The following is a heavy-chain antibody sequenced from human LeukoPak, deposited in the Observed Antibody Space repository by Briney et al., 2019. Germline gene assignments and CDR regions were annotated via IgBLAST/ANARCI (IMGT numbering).Heavy chain of an antibody. J-gene: IGHJ4*02. CDR3: AKVGFSDF. CDR2: ISGSGENT. Sequence: GGSLRLSCAASGFTFSTYSMNWVRQAPGKGLEWVSAISGSGENTFYADSVKGRFTISRDNSKNTLYLQMNSLRAEDTAVYYCAKVGFSDFWGQGTLVSVSS. D-gene: IGHD3-10*01. CDR1: GFTFSTYS. V-gene: IGHV3-23*01.